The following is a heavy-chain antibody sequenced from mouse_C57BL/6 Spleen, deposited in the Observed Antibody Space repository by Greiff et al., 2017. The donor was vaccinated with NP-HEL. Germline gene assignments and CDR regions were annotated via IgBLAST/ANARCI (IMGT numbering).Heavy chain of an antibody. V-gene: IGHV1-50*01. CDR3: ARRKTLDDGYDFDY. J-gene: IGHJ2*01. CDR1: GYTFTSYW. D-gene: IGHD2-3*01. Sequence: QVQLQQPGAELVKPGASVKLSCKASGYTFTSYWMQWVKQRPGQGLEWIGEIDPSDSYTNYNQKFKGKATLTVDTSSSTAYMQLSSLTSEDSAVYYYARRKTLDDGYDFDYWGQGTTLTVSS. CDR2: IDPSDSYT.